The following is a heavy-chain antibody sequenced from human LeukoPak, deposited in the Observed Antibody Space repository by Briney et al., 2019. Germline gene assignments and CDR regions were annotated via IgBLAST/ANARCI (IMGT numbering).Heavy chain of an antibody. J-gene: IGHJ6*03. Sequence: AASVKVSCKASGGTFSSYGISWVRQAPGQGLEWMGRIIPTLGIANYAQKLQGRVTIIADESTNTAYMEMSSLRSEDTAVYYCARCVSDGSGWYGGDYYYYMDVWGKGTTVTVSS. V-gene: IGHV1-69*04. D-gene: IGHD6-19*01. CDR1: GGTFSSYG. CDR3: ARCVSDGSGWYGGDYYYYMDV. CDR2: IIPTLGIA.